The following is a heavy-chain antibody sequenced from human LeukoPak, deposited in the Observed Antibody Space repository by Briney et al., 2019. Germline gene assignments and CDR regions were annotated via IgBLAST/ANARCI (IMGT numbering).Heavy chain of an antibody. CDR3: ARIKVEMATIIDY. CDR2: IYYSGST. V-gene: IGHV4-39*07. CDR1: GGSISSSSYY. J-gene: IGHJ4*02. D-gene: IGHD5-24*01. Sequence: SVTLSLTCTVSGGSISSSSYYWGWIRQPPGKGLEWIGSIYYSGSTYYNPSLKSRVTISVDTSKNQFSLKLSSVTAADTAVYYCARIKVEMATIIDYWGQGTLVTVSS.